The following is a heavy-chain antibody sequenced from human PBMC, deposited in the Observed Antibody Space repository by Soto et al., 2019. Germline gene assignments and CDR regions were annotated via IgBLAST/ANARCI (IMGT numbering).Heavy chain of an antibody. CDR2: IYYSGST. J-gene: IGHJ4*02. D-gene: IGHD6-13*01. Sequence: SETLSLTCTVSGGSISSSSYYWGWIRQPPGKGLEWIGSIYYSGSTYYNPSLKSRVTISVDTSKNQFSLKLSSVTAADTAVYYCARHLGIAAAGFDYWGQGTLVTRLL. CDR3: ARHLGIAAAGFDY. V-gene: IGHV4-39*01. CDR1: GGSISSSSYY.